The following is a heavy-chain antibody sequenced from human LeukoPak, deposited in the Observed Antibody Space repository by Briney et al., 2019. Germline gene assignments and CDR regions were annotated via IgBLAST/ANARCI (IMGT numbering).Heavy chain of an antibody. CDR1: GGSFSGYY. V-gene: IGHV4-34*01. CDR2: INHSGST. Sequence: PSETLSLTCAVYGGSFSGYYWSWIRQPPGKGLEWIGEINHSGSTNYNPSLKSRVTISVDTSKNQFSLKLSSVTAADRAVYYCARRRRDGYNFFVDGFDPWGQGTLVTVSS. D-gene: IGHD5-24*01. CDR3: ARRRRDGYNFFVDGFDP. J-gene: IGHJ5*02.